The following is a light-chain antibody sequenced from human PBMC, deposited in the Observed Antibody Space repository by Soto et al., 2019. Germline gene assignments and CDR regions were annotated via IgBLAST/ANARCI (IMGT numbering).Light chain of an antibody. CDR1: SSDVGAYNY. Sequence: QSVLTQPASVSGPPGQSITISCTGTSSDVGAYNYVSWYQHHPGKAPRLVIYDVTNLPSGISDRFSGSKSGNTDYLTISGLLDEDEADYYCTSYPSTSTYVFGTGTKLTVL. CDR2: DVT. J-gene: IGLJ1*01. CDR3: TSYPSTSTYV. V-gene: IGLV2-14*01.